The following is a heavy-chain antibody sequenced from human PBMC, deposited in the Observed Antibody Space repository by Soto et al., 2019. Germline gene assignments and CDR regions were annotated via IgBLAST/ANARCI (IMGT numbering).Heavy chain of an antibody. Sequence: QVQLVESGGGLVKPGGSLSLSCAASRFTFSDHYMRWIRQAPGKGLEWVSYISDSGITIYYADSVKVRFTISRDNAQNALDLQTSSLIAGDAALYYCARPGPNDDDFSDLRGQGTLVTVSS. CDR2: ISDSGITI. V-gene: IGHV3-11*01. CDR3: ARPGPNDDDFSDL. D-gene: IGHD4-17*01. CDR1: RFTFSDHY. J-gene: IGHJ1*01.